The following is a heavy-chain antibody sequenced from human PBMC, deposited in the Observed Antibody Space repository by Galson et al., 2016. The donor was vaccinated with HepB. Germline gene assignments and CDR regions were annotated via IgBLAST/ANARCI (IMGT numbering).Heavy chain of an antibody. CDR1: GFTFSSYW. D-gene: IGHD3-3*01. J-gene: IGHJ6*02. CDR3: ARDTYYDLWGGNYRYGMDV. CDR2: IKEDGNER. Sequence: SLRLSCAASGFTFSSYWMTWVRQAPGKGLEWVASIKEDGNERYYVDSVKGRFTVSRDNAKNSMYMQMNSLRAEDTAVYYCARDTYYDLWGGNYRYGMDVWGQGTTVTVSS. V-gene: IGHV3-7*01.